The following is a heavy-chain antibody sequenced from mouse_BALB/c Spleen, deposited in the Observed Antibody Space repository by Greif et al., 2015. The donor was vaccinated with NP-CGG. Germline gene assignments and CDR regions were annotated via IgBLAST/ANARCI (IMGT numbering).Heavy chain of an antibody. CDR2: IRSGGGST. V-gene: IGHV5-12-1*01. CDR1: GLAFSSYD. J-gene: IGHJ4*01. CDR3: ARYDGYYYYAMDY. Sequence: EVQLVESGGGLVKPGGSLKPSCAASGLAFSSYDMSWVRQTPEKRLEWVADIRSGGGSTYYPDTVKGRFTISRDNAKNTLYLQMSSLKSEDTAMYYCARYDGYYYYAMDYWGQGTSVTVSS. D-gene: IGHD2-3*01.